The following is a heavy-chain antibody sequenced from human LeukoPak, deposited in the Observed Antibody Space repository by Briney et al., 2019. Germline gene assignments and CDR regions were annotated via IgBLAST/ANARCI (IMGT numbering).Heavy chain of an antibody. CDR1: GYTFTIYA. V-gene: IGHV1-3*01. CDR3: AFRGNGPYYFDY. CDR2: INAGNGNT. J-gene: IGHJ4*02. Sequence: ASVKVSCKASGYTFTIYAMHWVRQAPGQRLEWMGWINAGNGNTKYSQKFQGRVTITRDTSASTAYMELSSLRSEDTAVYYCAFRGNGPYYFDYWGQGTLVTVSS. D-gene: IGHD3-10*01.